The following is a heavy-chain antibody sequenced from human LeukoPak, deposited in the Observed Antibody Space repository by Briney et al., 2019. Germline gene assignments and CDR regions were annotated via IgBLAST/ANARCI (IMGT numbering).Heavy chain of an antibody. J-gene: IGHJ4*02. D-gene: IGHD3-10*01. CDR1: GYTLTVLS. CDR3: ATGGRLGGRSGSYEY. V-gene: IGHV1-24*01. CDR2: FDPEDGET. Sequence: GASVKVSCKVSGYTLTVLSMHWVRQAPGKGLEWMGGFDPEDGETIYAQKFQGRVTMTEDTSTDTAYMELSSLRSEDTAVYYCATGGRLGGRSGSYEYWGQGTLVTVSS.